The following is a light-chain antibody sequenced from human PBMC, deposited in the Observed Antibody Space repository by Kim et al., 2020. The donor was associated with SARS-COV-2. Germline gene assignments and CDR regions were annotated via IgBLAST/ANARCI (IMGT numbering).Light chain of an antibody. CDR2: QDN. CDR1: KLGDKY. Sequence: VSPGQTASITCSGDKLGDKYACWYQQKPGKSPVLVIYQDNKRPSGIPERFSGSNSGNTATLTISGTQAMDEADYYCQAWDSSTAVFGGGTQLTVL. CDR3: QAWDSSTAV. J-gene: IGLJ2*01. V-gene: IGLV3-1*01.